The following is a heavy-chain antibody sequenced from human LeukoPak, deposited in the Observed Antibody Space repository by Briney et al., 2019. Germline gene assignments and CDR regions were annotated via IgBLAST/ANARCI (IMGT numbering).Heavy chain of an antibody. Sequence: GGSLRLSCAASGFTFSSYEMNWVRQAPGKGLEWVSYISSSGSTIYYADSVMGRFTISRDNAKNSLYLQMNSLRAEDTAVYYCARVGPWVNPDYYYYYMDVWGKGTTVTVSS. CDR2: ISSSGSTI. J-gene: IGHJ6*03. CDR1: GFTFSSYE. V-gene: IGHV3-48*03. D-gene: IGHD1-14*01. CDR3: ARVGPWVNPDYYYYYMDV.